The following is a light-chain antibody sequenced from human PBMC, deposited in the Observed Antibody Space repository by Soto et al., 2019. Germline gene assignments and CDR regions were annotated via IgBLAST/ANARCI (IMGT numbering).Light chain of an antibody. J-gene: IGLJ1*01. V-gene: IGLV1-44*01. Sequence: QSALTQPPSASVTPGQRVTISCSGSSYNVGSKTVNWYQQLPGTAPNLLIYSNYQRPSGVPDRFSGSKYGTSASLAISGLQSEDEADYYCSAWDASLNGYVFGTGTKVTVL. CDR2: SNY. CDR1: SYNVGSKT. CDR3: SAWDASLNGYV.